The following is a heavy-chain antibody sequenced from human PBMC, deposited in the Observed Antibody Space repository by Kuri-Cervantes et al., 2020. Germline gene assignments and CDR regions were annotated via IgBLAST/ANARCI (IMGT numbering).Heavy chain of an antibody. J-gene: IGHJ5*02. Sequence: ASVKVSCKASGYTFTSYYMHWVRQAPGQGLEWMGIINPSGGSPSYAHKFQGWVTMTRDTSISTAYMELSRLRSDDTAVYYCAREVIAAAGMGFDPWGQGTLVTVSS. D-gene: IGHD6-13*01. V-gene: IGHV1-46*01. CDR3: AREVIAAAGMGFDP. CDR1: GYTFTSYY. CDR2: INPSGGSP.